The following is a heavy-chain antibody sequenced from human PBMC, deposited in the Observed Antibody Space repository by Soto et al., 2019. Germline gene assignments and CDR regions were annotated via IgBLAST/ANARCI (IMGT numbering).Heavy chain of an antibody. D-gene: IGHD1-26*01. J-gene: IGHJ4*02. CDR1: GGTFNSYA. CDR2: IIPDFGTG. V-gene: IGHV1-69*01. Sequence: QVLLVQSGAEVREPGSSVNVSCKASGGTFNSYAISWVRQAPGQGLEWMGGIIPDFGTGNSAQKFRGRVSITADASTTTVYMGLSALTLEDTAVYYCARERGGYNRGDFEFWGQGTQVIVSS. CDR3: ARERGGYNRGDFEF.